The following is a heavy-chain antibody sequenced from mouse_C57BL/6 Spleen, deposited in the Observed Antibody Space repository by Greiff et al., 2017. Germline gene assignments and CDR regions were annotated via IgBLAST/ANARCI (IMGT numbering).Heavy chain of an antibody. Sequence: VQLQQSGAELVRPGASVKLSCTASGFNIKDDYMHWVKQRPEQGLEWIGWIDPENGDTEYASKFQGKATITADTSSNTAYLQLSSLTSEDTAVYYCTTEDYDGFDYWGPGTTLTVSS. D-gene: IGHD2-4*01. V-gene: IGHV14-4*01. CDR2: IDPENGDT. CDR1: GFNIKDDY. CDR3: TTEDYDGFDY. J-gene: IGHJ2*01.